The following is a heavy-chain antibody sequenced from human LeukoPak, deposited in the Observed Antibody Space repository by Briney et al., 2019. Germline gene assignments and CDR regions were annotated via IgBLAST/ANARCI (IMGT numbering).Heavy chain of an antibody. CDR2: IYYSGST. Sequence: SETLSLTRTVSGGSISSYYWSWIRQPPGKGLEWIGYIYYSGSTNYNPSLKSRVTISVDTSKNQFSLKLSSVTAADTAVYYCARQSSGWYHDYWGQGTLVTVSS. CDR3: ARQSSGWYHDY. D-gene: IGHD6-19*01. V-gene: IGHV4-59*08. J-gene: IGHJ4*02. CDR1: GGSISSYY.